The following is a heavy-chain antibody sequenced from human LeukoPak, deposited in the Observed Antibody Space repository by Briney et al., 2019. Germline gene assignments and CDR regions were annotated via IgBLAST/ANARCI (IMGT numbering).Heavy chain of an antibody. V-gene: IGHV5-51*01. CDR2: IYPGDSDT. CDR3: ARVAFVCSSTSCYFDY. D-gene: IGHD2-2*01. CDR1: GYSFTSYW. J-gene: IGHJ4*02. Sequence: GESLKISCMGSGYSFTSYWIGWVRQMPGKGLEWMGIIYPGDSDTRYSPSFQGQVTISADKSISTAYLQWSSLKASDTAMYYCARVAFVCSSTSCYFDYWGQGTLVTVSS.